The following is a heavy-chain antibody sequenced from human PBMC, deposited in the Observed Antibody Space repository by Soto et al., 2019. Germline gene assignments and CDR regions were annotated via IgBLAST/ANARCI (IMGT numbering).Heavy chain of an antibody. V-gene: IGHV2-5*02. CDR3: AHRPSYCSGGSCYSGFDY. D-gene: IGHD2-15*01. CDR2: IYWDDDK. J-gene: IGHJ4*02. CDR1: GFSRSTGGVG. Sequence: SGPTLVNPTQTLTLTCTFSGFSRSTGGVGVGWIRQPPGKALEWLALIYWDDDKRYSPSLKSRLTITKDTSKNQVVLTMTNMDPVDTATYYCAHRPSYCSGGSCYSGFDYWGQGTLVTVSS.